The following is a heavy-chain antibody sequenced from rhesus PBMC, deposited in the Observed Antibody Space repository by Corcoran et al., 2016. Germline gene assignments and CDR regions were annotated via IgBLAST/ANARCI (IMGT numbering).Heavy chain of an antibody. CDR1: GDSFSGYY. CDR2: ISGSSGST. V-gene: IGHV4-165*01. D-gene: IGHD2-39*02. J-gene: IGHJ4*01. Sequence: QVQLQESGPGLVKPSETLSLPCAVSGDSFSGYYWGWIRQPPGKGLEWIGYISGSSGSTDYNPSLKSRVTISTDTSKNQFSLKLSSVTAADTAVYYCAREHGWWVKSWGQGVLVTVSS. CDR3: AREHGWWVKS.